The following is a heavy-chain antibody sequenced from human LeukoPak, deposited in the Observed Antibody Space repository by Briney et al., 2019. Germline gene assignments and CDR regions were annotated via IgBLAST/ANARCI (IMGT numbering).Heavy chain of an antibody. CDR2: IYYSGST. V-gene: IGHV4-31*03. J-gene: IGHJ4*02. D-gene: IGHD1-14*01. CDR1: GGSISRDGDY. Sequence: KSSETLSLTCTVSGGSISRDGDYWGWIRQHPGKGLEWIGHIYYSGSTYHNPSLKSRVTISVDTSANQFSLKLSSVTAADTAVYYCARGQPYYFDYWGQGILVTVSS. CDR3: ARGQPYYFDY.